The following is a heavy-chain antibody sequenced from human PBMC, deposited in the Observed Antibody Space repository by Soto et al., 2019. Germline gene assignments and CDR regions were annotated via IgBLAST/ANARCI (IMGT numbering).Heavy chain of an antibody. D-gene: IGHD1-1*01. Sequence: QITLKESGPTLVKPTQTLTLTCTFSGFSLSTSGVAVGWIRQPPGKALEWLALIYLDDDKRYSPSLKSRLTITNDTTKNQVVLTMTNMDPVDTATYYCAHRPPERGLATFDPWGQGTLVTVSS. CDR1: GFSLSTSGVA. CDR3: AHRPPERGLATFDP. V-gene: IGHV2-5*02. J-gene: IGHJ5*02. CDR2: IYLDDDK.